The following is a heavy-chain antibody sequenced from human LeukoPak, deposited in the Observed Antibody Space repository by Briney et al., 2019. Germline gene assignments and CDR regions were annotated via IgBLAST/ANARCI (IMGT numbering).Heavy chain of an antibody. V-gene: IGHV1-18*01. D-gene: IGHD3-22*01. J-gene: IGHJ4*02. CDR2: ISAYNGNT. CDR3: ARDSSEYYYDSSGYYRHFDY. CDR1: GYTFTSYG. Sequence: GASVKVSCKASGYTFTSYGISWVRQAPGQGLEWMGWISAYNGNTNYAQKLQGRVTMTTDTSTSTAYMELRSLRSDDTAVYYCARDSSEYYYDSSGYYRHFDYWGQGTPVTVSS.